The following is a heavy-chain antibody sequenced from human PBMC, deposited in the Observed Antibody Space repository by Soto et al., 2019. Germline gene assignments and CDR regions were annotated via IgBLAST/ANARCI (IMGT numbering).Heavy chain of an antibody. D-gene: IGHD2-2*01. CDR2: VWHDEINK. Sequence: GGSLRLSCAASGFTFSNYGMHWVRQAPGKGLEWVAAVWHDEINKYYADSMKGRFTISRDNSKNTLYLQVDSLRADDTAIYSCARARMPSVTGFDHWGQGPLVTVSS. CDR3: ARARMPSVTGFDH. V-gene: IGHV3-33*01. J-gene: IGHJ1*01. CDR1: GFTFSNYG.